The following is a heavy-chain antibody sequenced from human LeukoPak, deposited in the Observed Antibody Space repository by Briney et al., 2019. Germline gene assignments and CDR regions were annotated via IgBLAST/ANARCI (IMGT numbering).Heavy chain of an antibody. V-gene: IGHV3-30*18. CDR2: ISYDGSNK. D-gene: IGHD3-9*01. Sequence: GRSLRLSCAASGFTFSSYGMHWVRQAPGKGLEWVAVISYDGSNKYYADSVKGRFTISRDNSKNTLYLQMNSLRAEDTAVYYCAKGDDILTGFDAFDIWGQGTMVTVSS. CDR3: AKGDDILTGFDAFDI. CDR1: GFTFSSYG. J-gene: IGHJ3*02.